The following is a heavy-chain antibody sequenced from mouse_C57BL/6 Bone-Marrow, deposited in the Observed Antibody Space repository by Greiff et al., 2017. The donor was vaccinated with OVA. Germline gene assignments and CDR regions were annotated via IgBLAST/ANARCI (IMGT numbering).Heavy chain of an antibody. Sequence: EVHLVESGGGLVKPGGSLKLSCAASGFTFSSYAMSWVRQTPEKRLEWVATISDGGSYTYYPDNVKGRFTISRDNAKNNLYLQMSHLKSEDTAMYYCARTGAITTAAYWGQGTLVTVSA. CDR3: ARTGAITTAAY. CDR1: GFTFSSYA. V-gene: IGHV5-4*01. J-gene: IGHJ3*01. CDR2: ISDGGSYT. D-gene: IGHD1-1*01.